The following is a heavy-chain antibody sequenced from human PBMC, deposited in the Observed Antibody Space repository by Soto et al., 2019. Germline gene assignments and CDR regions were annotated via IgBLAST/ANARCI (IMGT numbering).Heavy chain of an antibody. J-gene: IGHJ5*02. CDR1: GYTFISYY. V-gene: IGHV1-2*02. CDR3: ARGTGSSSYDL. D-gene: IGHD3-10*01. Sequence: GASVKVSCKASGYTFISYYMQWVRQAPGHGLQWMGWINTKNGVTKYAQRFQDRVTMTRDASINTVYMQLNRLTSDDTAVYYCARGTGSSSYDLWCQGTLGTGSS. CDR2: INTKNGVT.